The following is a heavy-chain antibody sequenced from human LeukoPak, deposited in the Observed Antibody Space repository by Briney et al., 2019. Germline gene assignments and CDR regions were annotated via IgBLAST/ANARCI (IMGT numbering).Heavy chain of an antibody. Sequence: SETLSLTCTASGVSISSYYWSWIRQPPGKGLEWIGYIYYSGSTNYNPSLKSRVTISVDTSKNQFSLKLSSVTAADTAVYYCARVSGGTYPDYWGQGTLVTVSP. D-gene: IGHD1-26*01. CDR3: ARVSGGTYPDY. CDR1: GVSISSYY. V-gene: IGHV4-59*01. J-gene: IGHJ4*02. CDR2: IYYSGST.